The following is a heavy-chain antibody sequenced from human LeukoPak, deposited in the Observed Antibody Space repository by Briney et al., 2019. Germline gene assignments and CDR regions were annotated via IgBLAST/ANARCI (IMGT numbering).Heavy chain of an antibody. D-gene: IGHD1-1*01. CDR1: GFTFSSYS. CDR3: ARDNDWNPFDY. CDR2: ISSSSSYI. Sequence: PGGSLRLSCAASGFTFSSYSMNWVRQAPGKGLEWVSSISSSSSYIYYADSVKGRFTISRDNAKNSLNLQMNSLRAEDTAVYYCARDNDWNPFDYWGQGTLVTVSS. J-gene: IGHJ4*02. V-gene: IGHV3-21*01.